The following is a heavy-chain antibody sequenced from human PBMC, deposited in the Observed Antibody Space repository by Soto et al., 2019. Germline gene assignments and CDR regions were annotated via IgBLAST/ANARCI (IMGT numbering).Heavy chain of an antibody. CDR2: ISGSGGST. V-gene: IGHV3-23*01. Sequence: GRSLRLSCAASGFTFSSYAMSWVRQAPGKGLEWVSAISGSGGSTYYADSVKGRFTISRDNSKNTLYLQMNSLRAEDTAVYYCAKDWEYYDSSGYYYYWGQGTLVTVSS. CDR1: GFTFSSYA. D-gene: IGHD3-22*01. CDR3: AKDWEYYDSSGYYYY. J-gene: IGHJ4*02.